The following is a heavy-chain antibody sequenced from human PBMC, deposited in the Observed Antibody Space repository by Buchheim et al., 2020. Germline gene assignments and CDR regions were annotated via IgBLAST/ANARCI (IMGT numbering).Heavy chain of an antibody. V-gene: IGHV4-59*01. CDR3: ARGDSGWYFKDWFDP. Sequence: QVQLQESGPGLVKPSETLSLTCTVSGGSITGYYWSWIRQPPGKGLEWIGYIFHSGATNSNPSLQSRVTISVDTPTNQFSLKLTSVTAADTAVYYCARGDSGWYFKDWFDPGGQGTL. CDR2: IFHSGAT. D-gene: IGHD6-19*01. CDR1: GGSITGYY. J-gene: IGHJ5*02.